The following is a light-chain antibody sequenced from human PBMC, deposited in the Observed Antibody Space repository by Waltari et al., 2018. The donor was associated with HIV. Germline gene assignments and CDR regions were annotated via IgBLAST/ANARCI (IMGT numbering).Light chain of an antibody. CDR3: SSYTSSSTVV. V-gene: IGLV2-14*01. J-gene: IGLJ2*01. CDR2: EVS. Sequence: QSALTQPASVSGSPGQSITLSCTGTSSDVGGYNYVPWYQQHPGKAPKLMIYEVSKRPSGVSNRFSGSKSGNTASLTISGLQAEDEADYYCSSYTSSSTVVFGGGTRLTVL. CDR1: SSDVGGYNY.